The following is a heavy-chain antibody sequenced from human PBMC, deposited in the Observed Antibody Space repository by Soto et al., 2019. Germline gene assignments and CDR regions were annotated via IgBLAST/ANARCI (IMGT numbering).Heavy chain of an antibody. CDR1: GGAISGSY. Sequence: PSETLSLTCTVTGGAISGSYWTWIRQSDGEGLEWIGRVYSSGSTNYNPSLKSRVTISLDTSMNYFSLRLSSVTAADTAVYYCARGQRFSDWFDPWGQGTLVTVSS. CDR3: ARGQRFSDWFDP. J-gene: IGHJ5*02. CDR2: VYSSGST. D-gene: IGHD3-3*01. V-gene: IGHV4-4*07.